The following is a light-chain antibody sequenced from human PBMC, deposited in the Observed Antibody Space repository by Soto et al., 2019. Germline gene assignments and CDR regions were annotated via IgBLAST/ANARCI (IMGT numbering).Light chain of an antibody. CDR3: QQLHGYPIT. Sequence: EIVLTQSPATLSAYPGERAHLSCRASESVLDYLAWFQQRPGQSPRLLIYGASTRESGVPDRFSGSGSGTHFTLTISSLQPEDFATYYCQQLHGYPITFGRGTRLEI. CDR2: GAS. J-gene: IGKJ5*01. V-gene: IGKV3-15*01. CDR1: ESVLDY.